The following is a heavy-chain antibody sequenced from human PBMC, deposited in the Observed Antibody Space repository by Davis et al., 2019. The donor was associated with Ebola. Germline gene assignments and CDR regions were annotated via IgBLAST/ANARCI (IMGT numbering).Heavy chain of an antibody. CDR2: YYYTEST. V-gene: IGHV4-61*08. J-gene: IGHJ2*01. D-gene: IGHD6-13*01. CDR3: ARPAAAGTDWYFDL. CDR1: GGFVSSGGYS. Sequence: SETLSLTCAVSGGFVSSGGYSWNWIRQPPGKGLEWIGYYYYTESTYYNPSLKSRVSISVDTSKNQFSLKLSSVTAADTAVYYCARPAAAGTDWYFDLWGRGTLVTVSS.